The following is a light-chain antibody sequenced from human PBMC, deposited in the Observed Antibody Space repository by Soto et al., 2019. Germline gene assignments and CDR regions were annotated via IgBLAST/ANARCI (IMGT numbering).Light chain of an antibody. CDR1: SSDVGSYDL. Sequence: QSALTQPASVSGSPGQSITISCTGTSSDVGSYDLVSWYQQHPGKAPKLMIYAVTMRRSGVSNRLSGSKSGNTASLTISGLQAEDEADYYCCSYRSTNTLVFGGGTKVTVL. CDR3: CSYRSTNTLV. CDR2: AVT. J-gene: IGLJ3*02. V-gene: IGLV2-23*02.